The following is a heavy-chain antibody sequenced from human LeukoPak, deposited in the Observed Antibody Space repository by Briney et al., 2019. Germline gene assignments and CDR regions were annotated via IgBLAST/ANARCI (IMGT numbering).Heavy chain of an antibody. V-gene: IGHV1-2*02. Sequence: ASVKVSCKASGYTFTGYYMHWVRQAPGQGLEWMGWINPNSGGTNYAQKFQGRVTMTRDTSISTAYMELSRLRSDDTAVYYCARDYCSGGSCFEYFQHWGQGTLVTVSS. CDR1: GYTFTGYY. J-gene: IGHJ1*01. CDR2: INPNSGGT. D-gene: IGHD2-15*01. CDR3: ARDYCSGGSCFEYFQH.